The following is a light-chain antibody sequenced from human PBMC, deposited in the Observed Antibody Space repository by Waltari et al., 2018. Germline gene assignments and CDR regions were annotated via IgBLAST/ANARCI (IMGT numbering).Light chain of an antibody. Sequence: QSALTQPPSASGSPGQSVAISCTGTSSDVGGYNYVSWYQQHPGKAPKLIIYEVSKRPSGVPDRFSGSKSGTMASLTVSGLQADDEADFYCSSYAGSNDPVVFGGGTKLTVL. CDR3: SSYAGSNDPVV. J-gene: IGLJ2*01. CDR2: EVS. V-gene: IGLV2-8*01. CDR1: SSDVGGYNY.